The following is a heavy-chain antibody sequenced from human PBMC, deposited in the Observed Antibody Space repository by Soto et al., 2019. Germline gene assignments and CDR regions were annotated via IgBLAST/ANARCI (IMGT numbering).Heavy chain of an antibody. V-gene: IGHV4-38-2*02. Sequence: PSETLCLSCAFCVFCISIGYFWGCIRQPPGKGPEWLGSIYHSGTTYYNPSVKGRVTISVDTSKNQLSLKMSSVTAADTAVYYCARDSSGYYWFDPWGQGTLVTVSS. CDR1: VFCISIGYF. D-gene: IGHD3-22*01. J-gene: IGHJ5*02. CDR3: ARDSSGYYWFDP. CDR2: IYHSGTT.